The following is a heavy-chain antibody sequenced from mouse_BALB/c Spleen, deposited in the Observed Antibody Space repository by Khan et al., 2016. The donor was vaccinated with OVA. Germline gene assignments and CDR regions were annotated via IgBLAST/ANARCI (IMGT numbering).Heavy chain of an antibody. CDR3: VRSGGNFHWYFDV. CDR1: GFTFSSFG. J-gene: IGHJ1*01. Sequence: EVQVVESGGGLVQPGGSRKLSCAASGFTFSSFGMHWVRQVPKKGLEWVAYISSGSSTIYYVDTVKGRFTISRDNPKNTLVLQMTSLRSEDTAMYYCVRSGGNFHWYFDVWGAGTSVTVSS. V-gene: IGHV5-17*02. D-gene: IGHD2-1*01. CDR2: ISSGSSTI.